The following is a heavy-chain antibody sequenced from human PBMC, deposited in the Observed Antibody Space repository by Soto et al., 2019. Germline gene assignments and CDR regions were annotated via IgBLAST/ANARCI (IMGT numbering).Heavy chain of an antibody. Sequence: GASVKVSCKASGYTFTGYYMHWVRQAPGQGLEWMGWINPNSGGTNYAQKFQGRVTMTRDTSMSTAYMELSRLRSDDTAVYYCARAYGDYGDGNDYYYYYMDVWGKGTTVTVS. J-gene: IGHJ6*03. CDR2: INPNSGGT. CDR1: GYTFTGYY. V-gene: IGHV1-2*02. D-gene: IGHD4-17*01. CDR3: ARAYGDYGDGNDYYYYYMDV.